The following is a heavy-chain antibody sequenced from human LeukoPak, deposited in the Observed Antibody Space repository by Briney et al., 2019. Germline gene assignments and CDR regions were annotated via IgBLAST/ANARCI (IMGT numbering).Heavy chain of an antibody. CDR3: AAAGSYQGGVDY. Sequence: GSLRLSCAASGFTVSSNYMSWVRQAPGKGLEWIGSITYYNPSLKSRVTISVDTSKNQFSLKLSSVTAADTAVYYCAAAGSYQGGVDYWGQGTLVTVSS. J-gene: IGHJ4*02. D-gene: IGHD1-26*01. CDR1: GFTVSSNY. CDR2: IT. V-gene: IGHV4-59*05.